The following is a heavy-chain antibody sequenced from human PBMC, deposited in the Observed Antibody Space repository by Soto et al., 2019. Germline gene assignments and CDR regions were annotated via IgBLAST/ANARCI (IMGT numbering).Heavy chain of an antibody. V-gene: IGHV1-2*02. Sequence: GAAVKVSCKASGYTFTGYYMHWVRQAPGQGLEWMGWINPNSGGTNYAQKFQGRVTTTRDTSISTAYMELSRLRSDDTAVYYCARLSIAAAGTFDWFDPWGQGTLVTVSS. CDR1: GYTFTGYY. J-gene: IGHJ5*02. CDR2: INPNSGGT. CDR3: ARLSIAAAGTFDWFDP. D-gene: IGHD6-13*01.